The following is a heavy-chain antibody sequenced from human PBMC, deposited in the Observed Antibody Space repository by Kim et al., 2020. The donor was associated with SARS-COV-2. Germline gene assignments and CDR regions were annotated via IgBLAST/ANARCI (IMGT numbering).Heavy chain of an antibody. CDR2: INHSGST. CDR1: GGSFSGYY. Sequence: SETLSLTCAVYGGSFSGYYWSWIRQPPGKGLEWIGEINHSGSTNYNPSLKSRVTISVDTSKNQFSLKLSSVTAADTAVYYCARGAYSSGWFFRYNWFDPWGQGTLVTVSS. CDR3: ARGAYSSGWFFRYNWFDP. J-gene: IGHJ5*02. D-gene: IGHD6-19*01. V-gene: IGHV4-34*01.